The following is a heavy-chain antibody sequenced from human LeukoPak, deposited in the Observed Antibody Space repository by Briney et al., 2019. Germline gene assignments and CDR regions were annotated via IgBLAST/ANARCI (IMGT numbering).Heavy chain of an antibody. D-gene: IGHD3-10*01. CDR3: AKGPTMVRGAPDY. J-gene: IGHJ4*02. Sequence: GGSLRLSCAASGFTFDDYAMHWVRQAPGKGLEWVSGISWNSGSIGYADSVKGRFTIPRDNAKNSLYLQMNSLRAEDTALYYCAKGPTMVRGAPDYWGQGTLVTVSS. CDR1: GFTFDDYA. CDR2: ISWNSGSI. V-gene: IGHV3-9*01.